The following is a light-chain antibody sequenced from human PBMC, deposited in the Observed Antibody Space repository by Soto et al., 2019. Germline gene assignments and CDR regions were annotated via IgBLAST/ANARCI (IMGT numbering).Light chain of an antibody. V-gene: IGLV1-40*01. CDR1: SSNIGAGFD. Sequence: QSVLTQPPSVSGAPGQRVTISCTGSSSNIGAGFDVHWYHQIAGTAPKLLIYGNSNRPSGVPDRFSGSKSATSASLANNGLRAEDEAHYYCQSYDNSLSGSWVFGGGTQLTVL. CDR3: QSYDNSLSGSWV. CDR2: GNS. J-gene: IGLJ3*02.